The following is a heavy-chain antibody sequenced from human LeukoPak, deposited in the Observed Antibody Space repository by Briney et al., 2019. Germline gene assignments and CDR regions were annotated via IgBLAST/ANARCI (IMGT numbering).Heavy chain of an antibody. Sequence: GGSLRLSCAACGFTFSNYALHWVRQAPGKGLEYVSAISTNGDATFYANSVKGRFTISRDNSKNTLYLQMGSLRAEDMAVYYCVRVGNYREFDYWGQGTLVTVSS. V-gene: IGHV3-64*01. CDR2: ISTNGDAT. CDR1: GFTFSNYA. J-gene: IGHJ4*02. D-gene: IGHD1-7*01. CDR3: VRVGNYREFDY.